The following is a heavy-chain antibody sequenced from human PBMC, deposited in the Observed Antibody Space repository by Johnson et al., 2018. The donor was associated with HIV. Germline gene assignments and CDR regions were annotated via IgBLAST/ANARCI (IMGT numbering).Heavy chain of an antibody. CDR1: GFAFSSYA. CDR3: ARATVESAFDI. CDR2: ISYDGSNK. V-gene: IGHV3-30-3*01. J-gene: IGHJ3*02. Sequence: VQLVESGGGVVQPGRSLRLSCAASGFAFSSYAMHWVRQAPGKGLEWVAVISYDGSNKYYADSVKGRFTISRDNSKNTLYLQMHSLRTEDTAVYYCARATVESAFDIWGQGTMVTVSS. D-gene: IGHD4-23*01.